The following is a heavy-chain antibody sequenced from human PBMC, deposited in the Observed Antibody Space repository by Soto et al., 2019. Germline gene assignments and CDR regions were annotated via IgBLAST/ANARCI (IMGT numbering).Heavy chain of an antibody. CDR1: GVPFSNYA. D-gene: IGHD5-18*01. V-gene: IGHV3-23*01. CDR3: AKESSGYNYGFYNYFDY. CDR2: ISSGGTYT. Sequence: PTCCMGVSCAASGVPFSNYAMTWVRQAPGKGLEWVSAISSGGTYTDYADSVKGRFTLSRDNSKNMVYLQMHSLRAEDTAVYHCAKESSGYNYGFYNYFDYWGQGTLVPGFS. J-gene: IGHJ4*02.